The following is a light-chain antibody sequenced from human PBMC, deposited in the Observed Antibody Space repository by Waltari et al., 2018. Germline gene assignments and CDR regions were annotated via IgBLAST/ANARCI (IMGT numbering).Light chain of an antibody. CDR1: QTLLHSDGKTS. J-gene: IGKJ4*01. CDR3: VRGSYWPLT. Sequence: DVVMTQCPLSLPVSPGQPAFLTCGSSQTLLHSDGKTSLNWLQQRPGQPPRRLFYQASNRDSGGPDRSSGTGPWTHFTLKISSVGAAYVWVYFCVRGSYWPLTFLGWAKLEIK. V-gene: IGKV2-30*02. CDR2: QAS.